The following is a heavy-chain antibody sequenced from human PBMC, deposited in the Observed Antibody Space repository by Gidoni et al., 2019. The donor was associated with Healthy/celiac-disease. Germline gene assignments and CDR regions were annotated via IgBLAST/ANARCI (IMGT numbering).Heavy chain of an antibody. CDR1: GFTCSSYW. CDR3: AREGQQLVFDY. Sequence: EVQLVESGGGLVQPGGSLRLSCAASGFTCSSYWMSWVRQAPGKGLEWVGNIKQDGSEKYYVDSVKGRFTISRDNAKNSLYLQMNSLRAEDTAVYYCAREGQQLVFDYWGQGTLVTVSS. CDR2: IKQDGSEK. V-gene: IGHV3-7*01. J-gene: IGHJ4*02. D-gene: IGHD6-13*01.